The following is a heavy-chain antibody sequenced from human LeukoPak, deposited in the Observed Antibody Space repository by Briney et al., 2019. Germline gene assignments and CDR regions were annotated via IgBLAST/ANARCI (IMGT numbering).Heavy chain of an antibody. Sequence: GGSLRLSCAASGFTFSTYGMHWVRQAPGKGLEWVAFIRYDGSNKYYADSVKGRFTISRDNSKNTLYLQMNSLRVEDTAVYYCANNYYDSKGSFDYWGQGTLVTVSS. V-gene: IGHV3-30*02. D-gene: IGHD3-22*01. CDR3: ANNYYDSKGSFDY. CDR1: GFTFSTYG. J-gene: IGHJ4*02. CDR2: IRYDGSNK.